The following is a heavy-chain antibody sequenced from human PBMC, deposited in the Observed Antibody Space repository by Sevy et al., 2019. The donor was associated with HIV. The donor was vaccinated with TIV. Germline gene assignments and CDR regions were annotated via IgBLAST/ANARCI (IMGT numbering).Heavy chain of an antibody. Sequence: GGSLRLSCAASGFTFSSYNMHWVRQAPGKGLEWVAVISYDGSDKYYPDSVKGRFTISRDNSKNTLYLQKNSLRAEDTAVYYCAKDRGSSSYYFDYWGQGTLVTVSS. V-gene: IGHV3-30*18. J-gene: IGHJ4*02. D-gene: IGHD6-6*01. CDR1: GFTFSSYN. CDR2: ISYDGSDK. CDR3: AKDRGSSSYYFDY.